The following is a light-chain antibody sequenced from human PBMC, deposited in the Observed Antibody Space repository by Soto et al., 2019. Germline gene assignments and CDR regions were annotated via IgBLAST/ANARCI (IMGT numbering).Light chain of an antibody. CDR1: QSITNW. CDR3: QQLHTYPLFT. Sequence: DIHLTQSPSTLSASVGDRVTITCRASQSITNWLAWYQQKPGKAPKVMIHMAYSLKSGVPSRFRGSGSGTEFTLTISSLQPEDFATYYCQQLHTYPLFTCGPGTKVDIK. CDR2: MAY. V-gene: IGKV1-5*03. J-gene: IGKJ3*01.